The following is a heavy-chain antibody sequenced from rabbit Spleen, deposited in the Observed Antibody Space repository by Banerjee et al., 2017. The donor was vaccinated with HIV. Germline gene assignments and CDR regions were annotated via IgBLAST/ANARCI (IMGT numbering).Heavy chain of an antibody. D-gene: IGHD8-1*01. CDR2: IGAGVTYTT. J-gene: IGHJ6*01. CDR3: ARDSGTSFSSYGMDL. Sequence: QSLEESGGDLVKPGASLTLTCTASGFSFSYSDYMCWDSQPPGKGPEWIACIGAGVTYTTYYATWAKGRFTISKTSSTTVTLQMTSLTAADTATYFCARDSGTSFSSYGMDLWGPGTLVTVS. CDR1: GFSFSYSDY. V-gene: IGHV1S40*01.